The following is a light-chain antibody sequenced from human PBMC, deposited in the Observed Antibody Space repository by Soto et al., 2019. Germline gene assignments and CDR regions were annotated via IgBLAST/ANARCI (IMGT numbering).Light chain of an antibody. Sequence: QSVLTQPPSVSEAPGQRVTISCTGSSSNIGAGYEAHWYQQVPGTDPKLLIYENNNRPSGVPDRFSGSKSGTSASLDITGLQAEDESEYYCQSYDSSLSGYVFGTGTKVTVL. CDR2: ENN. CDR1: SSNIGAGYE. V-gene: IGLV1-40*01. J-gene: IGLJ1*01. CDR3: QSYDSSLSGYV.